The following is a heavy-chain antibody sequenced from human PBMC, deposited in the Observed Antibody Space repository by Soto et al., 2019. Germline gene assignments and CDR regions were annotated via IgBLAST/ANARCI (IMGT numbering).Heavy chain of an antibody. CDR3: ARDHWQLVEDDY. D-gene: IGHD6-13*01. V-gene: IGHV3-48*01. CDR2: ISSSSSSI. Sequence: EVQLVESGGGLVQPGGSLRLSCAASGFTFSSYSMNWGRQALGKGLEWVSYISSSSSSIYYADSVKGLFTISRDNAKNSLYLQMNSLRAEDTAVYYCARDHWQLVEDDYWGQGTLVTVSS. CDR1: GFTFSSYS. J-gene: IGHJ4*02.